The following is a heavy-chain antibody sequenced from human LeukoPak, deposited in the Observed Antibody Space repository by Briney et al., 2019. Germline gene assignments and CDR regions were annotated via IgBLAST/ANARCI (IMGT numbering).Heavy chain of an antibody. CDR2: ISSSSSYI. CDR3: ARDEGSGWTQGDFDY. D-gene: IGHD6-19*01. CDR1: GFTFSSYS. V-gene: IGHV3-21*01. Sequence: GGSLRLSCAASGFTFSSYSMNWVRQAPGKGLEWVSSISSSSSYIYYADSVKGRFTISRDNAKNSLYLQMNSLRAEDTAVYYCARDEGSGWTQGDFDYWGQGTLVTVS. J-gene: IGHJ4*02.